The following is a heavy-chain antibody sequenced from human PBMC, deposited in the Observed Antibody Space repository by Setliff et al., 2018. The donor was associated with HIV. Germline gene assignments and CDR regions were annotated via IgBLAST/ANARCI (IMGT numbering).Heavy chain of an antibody. V-gene: IGHV3-23*01. D-gene: IGHD4-17*01. CDR1: GFTFMNYA. J-gene: IGHJ4*02. Sequence: GGSLRLSCAASGFTFMNYAMSWVRQAPGKGLAWVSTISGSGGNTYYADSVKGRFTISRDNSKNMLYLQMNSLRAEDTAVYYCARDPPGYGDSNDYWGQGTLVTVSS. CDR2: ISGSGGNT. CDR3: ARDPPGYGDSNDY.